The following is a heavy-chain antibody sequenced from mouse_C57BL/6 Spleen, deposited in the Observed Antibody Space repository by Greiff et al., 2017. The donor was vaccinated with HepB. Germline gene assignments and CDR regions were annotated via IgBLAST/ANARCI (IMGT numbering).Heavy chain of an antibody. CDR3: TRRDDYDGYYAMDY. J-gene: IGHJ4*01. CDR1: GYTFTDYE. CDR2: IDPETGGT. D-gene: IGHD2-4*01. V-gene: IGHV1-15*01. Sequence: QVQLQQSGAELVRPGASVTLSCKASGYTFTDYEMHWVKQTPVHGLEWIGAIDPETGGTAYNQKFKGKAILTADKSSSTAYMELRSLTSEDSAVYYCTRRDDYDGYYAMDYCGQGTSVTVSS.